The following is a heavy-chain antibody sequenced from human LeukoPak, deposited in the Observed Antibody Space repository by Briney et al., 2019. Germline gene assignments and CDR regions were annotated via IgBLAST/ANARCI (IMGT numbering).Heavy chain of an antibody. CDR1: GYTFTGYY. Sequence: SVKVSCKASGYTFTGYYMHWVRQAPGQGLEWMGGIIHIFGTANYAQKFQGRVTITTDESTSTAYMELSSLRSEDTAVYYCARHGLIVGATYFDYWGQGTLVTVSS. V-gene: IGHV1-69*05. CDR2: IIHIFGTA. D-gene: IGHD1-26*01. J-gene: IGHJ4*02. CDR3: ARHGLIVGATYFDY.